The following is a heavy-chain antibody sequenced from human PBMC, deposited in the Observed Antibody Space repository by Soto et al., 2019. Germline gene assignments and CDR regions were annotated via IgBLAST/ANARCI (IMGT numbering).Heavy chain of an antibody. CDR2: ISSSSSYI. CDR3: ARGRITMVRGVNDAFDI. V-gene: IGHV3-21*01. J-gene: IGHJ3*02. Sequence: EVQLVESGGGLVKPGGSLRLSCAASGFTFSSYSMNWVRQAPGKGLEWVSSISSSSSYIDYADSVKGRFTISRGNAKNSLYLPMNSLRAEDTAVYYCARGRITMVRGVNDAFDIWGQGTMVTVSS. CDR1: GFTFSSYS. D-gene: IGHD3-10*01.